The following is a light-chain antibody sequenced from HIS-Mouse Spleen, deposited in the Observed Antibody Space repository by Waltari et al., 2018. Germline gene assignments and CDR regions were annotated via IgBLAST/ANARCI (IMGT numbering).Light chain of an antibody. J-gene: IGLJ3*02. Sequence: QSALTQPRSVSGSPGQSVTISCTGTSSDVGGYNYVPWYQQHPGKAPKLMIYEVSQRPSGVPDRFSGSKSGNTASLTVSGLQAEDEADYYCSSYAGSNNWVFGGGTKLTVL. CDR1: SSDVGGYNY. CDR2: EVS. V-gene: IGLV2-8*01. CDR3: SSYAGSNNWV.